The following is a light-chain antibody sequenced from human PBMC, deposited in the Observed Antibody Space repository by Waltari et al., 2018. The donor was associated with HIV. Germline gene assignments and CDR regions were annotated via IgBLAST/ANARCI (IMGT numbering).Light chain of an antibody. CDR1: SRDVGAYNL. V-gene: IGLV2-23*02. CDR2: AVT. J-gene: IGLJ2*01. Sequence: QSALTQPASVSGSPGQSITISCTGTSRDVGAYNLVSWYQQPAGKAPKLMIFAVTQRPTGVSDRFSGSRSGNTASLTISGLQADDEGDYYCCSYTGTGVVFGGGTKLTVL. CDR3: CSYTGTGVV.